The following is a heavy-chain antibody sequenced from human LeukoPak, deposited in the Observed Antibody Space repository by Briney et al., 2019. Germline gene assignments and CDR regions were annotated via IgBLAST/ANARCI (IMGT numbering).Heavy chain of an antibody. D-gene: IGHD6-19*01. CDR1: GGSFSGYY. V-gene: IGHV4-34*01. J-gene: IGHJ6*02. CDR3: ARGPYSSGWYQLNGMDV. CDR2: INHSGST. Sequence: SETLSLTCAVYGGSFSGYYWSWIRQPPGKGLEWIGEINHSGSTNYNPSLKSQVTISVDTSKNQFSLKLSSVTAADTAVYYCARGPYSSGWYQLNGMDVWGQGTTVTVSS.